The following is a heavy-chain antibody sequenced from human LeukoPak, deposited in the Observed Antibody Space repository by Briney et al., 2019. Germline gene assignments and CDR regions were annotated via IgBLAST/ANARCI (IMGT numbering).Heavy chain of an antibody. CDR3: ARDAYYDSSGYYLLFDY. D-gene: IGHD3-22*01. CDR1: GGTFSSYA. CDR2: IIPIFGTA. V-gene: IGHV1-69*05. J-gene: IGHJ4*02. Sequence: ASVKVSCKASGGTFSSYAISWVRQAPGQGLEWMGRIIPIFGTANYAQKFQGRVTITTDECMSTAYMGLSSLRYEDTDVYYCARDAYYDSSGYYLLFDYWGQGTLVTVSS.